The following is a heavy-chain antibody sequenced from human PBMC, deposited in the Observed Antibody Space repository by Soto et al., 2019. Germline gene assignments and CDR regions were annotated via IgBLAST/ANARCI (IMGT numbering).Heavy chain of an antibody. D-gene: IGHD3-10*01. Sequence: GGSLRLSCAASGFTFSSYSMNWVRQAPGKGLEWVSSISSSSSYIYYADSVKGRFTISRDNAKNSLYLQMNSLRAEDTAVYYCARDGYGSGIGVPDAFDIWGQGTMVTVSS. CDR2: ISSSSSYI. V-gene: IGHV3-21*01. CDR1: GFTFSSYS. J-gene: IGHJ3*02. CDR3: ARDGYGSGIGVPDAFDI.